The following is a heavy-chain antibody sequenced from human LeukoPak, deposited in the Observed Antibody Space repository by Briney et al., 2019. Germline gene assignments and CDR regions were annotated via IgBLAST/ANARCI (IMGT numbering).Heavy chain of an antibody. J-gene: IGHJ5*02. V-gene: IGHV4-39*07. Sequence: TTSETLSLTCTVSGGSISSSSYYWGWIRQPPGKGLEWIGSIYYSGSTYYNPSLKSRVTISVDTSKYQFSLKLSSVTAADTAVYHCARGRYSSSWYQGRWFDPWGQGTLVTVSS. D-gene: IGHD6-13*01. CDR2: IYYSGST. CDR3: ARGRYSSSWYQGRWFDP. CDR1: GGSISSSSYY.